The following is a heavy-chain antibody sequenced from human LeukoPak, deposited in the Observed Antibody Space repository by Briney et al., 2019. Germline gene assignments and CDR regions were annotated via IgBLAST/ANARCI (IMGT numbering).Heavy chain of an antibody. J-gene: IGHJ4*02. V-gene: IGHV3-7*03. CDR3: AKSEYYHDSSGPDY. D-gene: IGHD3-22*01. CDR2: IKYDGSDK. Sequence: GGSLRLSCAASGFTFSGFWMSWVRQAPTKGLEWVANIKYDGSDKRYVDSVKGRFTISRDNSKNTLYLQMNSLRAEDTAVYYCAKSEYYHDSSGPDYWGQGTLVTVSS. CDR1: GFTFSGFW.